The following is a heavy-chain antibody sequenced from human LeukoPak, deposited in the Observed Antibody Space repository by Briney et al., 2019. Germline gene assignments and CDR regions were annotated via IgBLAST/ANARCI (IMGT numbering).Heavy chain of an antibody. CDR1: GGSISSGGYS. V-gene: IGHV4-30-2*01. J-gene: IGHJ4*02. Sequence: SQTLSLACAVSGGSISSGGYSWSWIRQPPGTGLEWIGYIYHSGSTYYNPSLKSRVTISVDRSKNQFSLKLSSVTAADTAVYYCARTSPSGVFDYWGQGTLVTVSS. D-gene: IGHD3-3*01. CDR2: IYHSGST. CDR3: ARTSPSGVFDY.